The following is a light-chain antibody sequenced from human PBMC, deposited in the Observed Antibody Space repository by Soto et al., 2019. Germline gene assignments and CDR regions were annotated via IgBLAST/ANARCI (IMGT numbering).Light chain of an antibody. J-gene: IGKJ2*01. V-gene: IGKV1-5*01. CDR2: DAS. CDR3: QQYESFSPYT. CDR1: QSVSSS. Sequence: DIQMTQSPSTLSAFVGDRVTITCRASQSVSSSLAWYQQKPGKAPKLLIYDASTLQSGVPSRFSGSGYATEFTLTINSLQPGDFATYYCQQYESFSPYTFGQGTRLEIK.